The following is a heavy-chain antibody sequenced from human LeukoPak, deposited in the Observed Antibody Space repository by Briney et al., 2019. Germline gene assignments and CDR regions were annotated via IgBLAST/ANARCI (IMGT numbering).Heavy chain of an antibody. V-gene: IGHV3-21*01. CDR3: ARESSESCDI. CDR2: IGSRSTSI. CDR1: GFTFTSHS. D-gene: IGHD6-25*01. J-gene: IGHJ3*02. Sequence: GSLRLSCAASGFTFTSHSINWVRQAPGKGLEWVSSIGSRSTSIYYADSVKGRFTISRDNAKNSLYLQMNSLRAEDTAVYYCARESSESCDIWGQGTVVTVSS.